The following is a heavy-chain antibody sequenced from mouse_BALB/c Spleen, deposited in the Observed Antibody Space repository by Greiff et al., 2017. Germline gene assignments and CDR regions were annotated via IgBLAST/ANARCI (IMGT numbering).Heavy chain of an antibody. CDR3: VRRDDYAMDY. Sequence: EVQLQQSGAELVKPGASVKLSCTASGFNIKDTYMHWVKQRPEQGLEWIGRIDPANGNTKYDPKFQGKATITADTSSNTAYLQLSSLTSEDTAVYYCVRRDDYAMDYWGQGTSVTVSS. CDR1: GFNIKDTY. D-gene: IGHD3-3*01. J-gene: IGHJ4*01. CDR2: IDPANGNT. V-gene: IGHV14-3*02.